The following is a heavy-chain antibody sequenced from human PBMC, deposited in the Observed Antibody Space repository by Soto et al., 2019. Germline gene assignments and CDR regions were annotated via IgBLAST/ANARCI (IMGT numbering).Heavy chain of an antibody. V-gene: IGHV3-9*01. J-gene: IGHJ4*02. D-gene: IGHD2-2*01. Sequence: EVQLVESGGGLVQPGGSLRLSCAASGFTFVDYAMHWVRQAPGKGLEWVSGITWNSDIMGYADSVKGRFTISRDNANNSLYLQMNSLRPEDTALYYCVSTCSSPRCYGFDYWGQGTLITVAS. CDR2: ITWNSDIM. CDR1: GFTFVDYA. CDR3: VSTCSSPRCYGFDY.